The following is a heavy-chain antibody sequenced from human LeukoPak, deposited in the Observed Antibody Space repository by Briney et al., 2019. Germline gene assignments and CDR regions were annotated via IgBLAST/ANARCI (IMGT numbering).Heavy chain of an antibody. J-gene: IGHJ1*01. V-gene: IGHV3-48*01. CDR2: ISTSSTTI. Sequence: GGSLRLSCTASGFTFSSYSMNWVRQAPGKGLEWVSYISTSSTTIYYADSVKGRFTISRDNAKNSLYLQMNSLRAEDTAVYYCARDPIAARPAEYFQHWGQGTLVTVSS. CDR1: GFTFSSYS. CDR3: ARDPIAARPAEYFQH. D-gene: IGHD6-6*01.